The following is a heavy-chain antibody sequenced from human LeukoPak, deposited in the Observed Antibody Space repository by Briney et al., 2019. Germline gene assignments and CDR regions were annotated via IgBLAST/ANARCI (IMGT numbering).Heavy chain of an antibody. CDR3: ARAEYYDSSGYYFGVDAFDI. CDR1: GFTVSSNY. Sequence: GGSLRLSCAASGFTVSSNYMSWVRQAPGKGLEWVSVIYSGGSTYYADSVKGRFTISRDNSKNTLYLQMNSLRAEDTAVYYCARAEYYDSSGYYFGVDAFDIWGQGTMVTVSS. D-gene: IGHD3-22*01. V-gene: IGHV3-53*01. J-gene: IGHJ3*02. CDR2: IYSGGST.